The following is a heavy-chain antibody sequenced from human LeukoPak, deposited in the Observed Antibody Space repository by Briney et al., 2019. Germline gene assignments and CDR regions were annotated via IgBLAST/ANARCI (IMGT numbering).Heavy chain of an antibody. Sequence: SETLSLTCTVSGYSISTGYYWGWIRQPPGKGLEWIGSIYHSGSTYYNPSLKSRVTISVDTSKNQFSLKLSSVTAADTAVYYCARHVARIAAAGYESWFDPWGQGTLVTVSS. CDR3: ARHVARIAAAGYESWFDP. CDR1: GYSISTGYY. D-gene: IGHD6-13*01. V-gene: IGHV4-38-2*02. J-gene: IGHJ5*02. CDR2: IYHSGST.